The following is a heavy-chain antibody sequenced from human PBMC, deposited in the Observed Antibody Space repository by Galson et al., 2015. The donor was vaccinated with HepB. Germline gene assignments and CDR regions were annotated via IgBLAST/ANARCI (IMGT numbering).Heavy chain of an antibody. CDR3: TRGDYGGNPSGDAGAAFDI. Sequence: SLRLSCAAFGFTFSTYAMNWVRQAPGKGLEWVAIIWYDGSNKYYADSLKGRFTISRDNSKNTLYLQMKSLRAEDTAVYYCTRGDYGGNPSGDAGAAFDIWGQGTMVTVSS. J-gene: IGHJ3*02. CDR1: GFTFSTYA. D-gene: IGHD4-23*01. V-gene: IGHV3-33*01. CDR2: IWYDGSNK.